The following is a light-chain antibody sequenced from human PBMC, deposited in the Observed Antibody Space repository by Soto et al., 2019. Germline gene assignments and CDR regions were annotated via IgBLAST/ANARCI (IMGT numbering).Light chain of an antibody. Sequence: EVVMTQSPATLSASPGERATLSCRASQSVSSNLAWYQQKPGQAPRLRIYGASTRATGSPARFSGSGSGTEFTLTISSLQSEDFAVYYCQQYNNWPLYTFGQGTKLEIK. CDR3: QQYNNWPLYT. J-gene: IGKJ2*01. CDR1: QSVSSN. CDR2: GAS. V-gene: IGKV3D-15*01.